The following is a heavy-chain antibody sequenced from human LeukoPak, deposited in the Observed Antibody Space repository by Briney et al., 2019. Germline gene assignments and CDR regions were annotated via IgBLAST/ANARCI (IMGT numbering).Heavy chain of an antibody. D-gene: IGHD3-3*01. CDR3: ARDRNYDFWSGNSDYYYYYMDV. V-gene: IGHV3-21*01. Sequence: GGSLRLSCAASGFTFSSYSMNWFRQAPGKGLEWVSSISSSSSYIYYADSVKGRFTISRDNAKNSLYLQMNSLRAEDTAVYYCARDRNYDFWSGNSDYYYYYMDVWGKGTTVTVSS. CDR2: ISSSSSYI. J-gene: IGHJ6*03. CDR1: GFTFSSYS.